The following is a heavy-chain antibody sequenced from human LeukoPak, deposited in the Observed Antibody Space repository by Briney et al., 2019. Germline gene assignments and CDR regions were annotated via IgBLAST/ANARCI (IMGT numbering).Heavy chain of an antibody. D-gene: IGHD5-18*01. V-gene: IGHV4-4*07. CDR1: GGSISSYY. J-gene: IGHJ5*02. CDR3: ARLLPSYESHRGWFDP. Sequence: SSETLSLTCTVSGGSISSYYWSWLRQPAGTALEWIGRIYTSGTITYNPSLKSRVTMSVDTSKNHLSLKLSSVTAADTAVYYCARLLPSYESHRGWFDPWGQGTLVTVSS. CDR2: IYTSGTI.